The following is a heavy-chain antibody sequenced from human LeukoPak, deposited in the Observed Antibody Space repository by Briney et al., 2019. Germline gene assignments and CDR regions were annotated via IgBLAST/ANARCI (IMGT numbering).Heavy chain of an antibody. V-gene: IGHV1-2*04. D-gene: IGHD3-3*01. J-gene: IGHJ6*02. CDR3: ARVTRDDFWSGYSEIYNHYGMDV. CDR1: GYTFTGYY. Sequence: ASVKVSCKASGYTFTGYYMHWVRQAPGQGLEWMGWINPNSGGTNYAQKFQGWVTMTRDTSISTAYMELSRLRSEDTAVYYCARVTRDDFWSGYSEIYNHYGMDVWGQGTTVTVSS. CDR2: INPNSGGT.